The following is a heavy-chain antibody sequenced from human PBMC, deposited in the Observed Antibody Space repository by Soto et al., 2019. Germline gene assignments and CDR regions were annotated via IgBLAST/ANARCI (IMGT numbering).Heavy chain of an antibody. V-gene: IGHV3-23*01. CDR3: AKDLMVYYGTKVSFDY. Sequence: EVQMLESGGGLVQPGGSLRLSCAASGFTFSSYAMSWVRQAPGKGLEWVSAISGSGGSTYYADSVKGRFTISRDNSKNTLYLQMDSLRADDTAVYYCAKDLMVYYGTKVSFDYWGQGTLVTVSS. CDR1: GFTFSSYA. CDR2: ISGSGGST. J-gene: IGHJ4*02. D-gene: IGHD4-17*01.